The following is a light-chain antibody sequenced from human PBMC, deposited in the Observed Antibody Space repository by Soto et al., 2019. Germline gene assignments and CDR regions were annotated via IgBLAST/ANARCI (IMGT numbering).Light chain of an antibody. V-gene: IGKV3-15*01. CDR2: GAS. Sequence: EIVMTQSPATLSVSPGERATLSCRASQSVSSNLAWHQQTPGQAPRLLIYGASTRATGIPARFSGSGSGTEFTLTISSLQAEDFAGDYCHQYNNWPPWTIGQGTKVEIK. CDR3: HQYNNWPPWT. J-gene: IGKJ1*01. CDR1: QSVSSN.